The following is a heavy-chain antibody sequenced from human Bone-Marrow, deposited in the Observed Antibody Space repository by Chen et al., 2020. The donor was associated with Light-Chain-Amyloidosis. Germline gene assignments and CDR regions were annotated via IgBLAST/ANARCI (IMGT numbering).Heavy chain of an antibody. V-gene: IGHV3-21*01. CDR1: GFTFSSYT. D-gene: IGHD1-26*01. CDR2: SSRSSSHI. Sequence: EVQLVESGGGLVKPGGSLRLSCVASGFTFSSYTMNWVRQTPGRGLEGVSSSSRSSSHIYYADSMRGRFTISRDNAKNSLYLQMNNLRAEDTAVYYCARGGSYYYFDYWGQGILVTVSS. J-gene: IGHJ4*02. CDR3: ARGGSYYYFDY.